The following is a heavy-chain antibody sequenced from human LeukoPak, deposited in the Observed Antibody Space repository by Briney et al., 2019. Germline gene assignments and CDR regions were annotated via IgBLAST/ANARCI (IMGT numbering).Heavy chain of an antibody. CDR1: GGSISSGDYY. Sequence: SETLSLTCTVSGGSISSGDYYWSWLRQPPGKGLEWIGYIYYSGSTDYNPSLKSRVTISVDTSKNQFSLKLSSVTAADTAVYHCARGGREYFADYWGQGTLVTVSS. CDR3: ARGGREYFADY. CDR2: IYYSGST. D-gene: IGHD3-9*01. J-gene: IGHJ4*02. V-gene: IGHV4-61*08.